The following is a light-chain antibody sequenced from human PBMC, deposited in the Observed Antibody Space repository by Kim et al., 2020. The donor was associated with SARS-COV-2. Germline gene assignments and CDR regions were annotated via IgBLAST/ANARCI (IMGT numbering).Light chain of an antibody. Sequence: AVGQTVKITCQGDSLRSYYASWYQQKPGQAPVLVIYGKNNRTSGIPDRFSGSSSENTASLTITGAQAEDEADYYCNSRDSSGNHLVFGGGTQLTVL. V-gene: IGLV3-19*01. CDR3: NSRDSSGNHLV. CDR1: SLRSYY. J-gene: IGLJ3*02. CDR2: GKN.